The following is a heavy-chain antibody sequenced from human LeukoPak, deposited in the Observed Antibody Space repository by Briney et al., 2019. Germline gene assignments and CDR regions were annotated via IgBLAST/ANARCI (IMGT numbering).Heavy chain of an antibody. CDR2: INWSGGTI. CDR1: GFTFDNYG. CDR3: ARKGSGIDY. J-gene: IGHJ4*02. D-gene: IGHD2-15*01. Sequence: GGSLRLSCAASGFTFDNYGMTWVRQAPGKGVEGVSHINWSGGTIDYADSVKGRFTISRDDAKRSLYLQMNSLTAEDTALYYCARKGSGIDYWGQGALVAVSS. V-gene: IGHV3-20*04.